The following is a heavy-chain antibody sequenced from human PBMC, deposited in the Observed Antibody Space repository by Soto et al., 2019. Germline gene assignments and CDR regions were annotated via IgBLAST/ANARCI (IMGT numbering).Heavy chain of an antibody. D-gene: IGHD6-19*01. J-gene: IGHJ4*02. CDR1: GFTFSSYA. CDR2: ISYDGSNK. V-gene: IGHV3-30-3*01. CDR3: ASGLAVAGTVFDY. Sequence: QVQLVESGEGVVQPGRSLRLSCAASGFTFSSYAMHWVRQAPGKGLEWVAVISYDGSNKYYADSVKGRFTITRDNSKNTLYLQMYSLRAEDTAVYYCASGLAVAGTVFDYWGQGTLVTVSS.